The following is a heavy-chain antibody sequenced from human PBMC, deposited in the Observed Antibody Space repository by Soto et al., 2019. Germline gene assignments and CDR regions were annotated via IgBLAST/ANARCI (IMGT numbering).Heavy chain of an antibody. J-gene: IGHJ6*02. Sequence: SVKVSCKASGGTFSSYAISWVRQAPGQGLEWMGGIIPILGTANYAQKFQGRVTITADESTSTAYMELSSLRSEDTAVYYCARIQLWSYYYYYGMDVWGQGTTVTVS. CDR3: ARIQLWSYYYYYGMDV. CDR2: IIPILGTA. V-gene: IGHV1-69*13. CDR1: GGTFSSYA. D-gene: IGHD5-18*01.